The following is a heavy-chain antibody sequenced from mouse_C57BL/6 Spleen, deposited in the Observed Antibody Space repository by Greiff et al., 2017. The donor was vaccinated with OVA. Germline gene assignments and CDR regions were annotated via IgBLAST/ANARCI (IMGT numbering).Heavy chain of an antibody. CDR2: IHPNSGST. CDR3: AREGDFDY. Sequence: QVQLKQPGAELVKPGASVKLSCKASGYTFTSYWMHWVKQTPGQGLEWIGMIHPNSGSTNYHEKFKSKATLTVDKSSSTAYMQLSSLTSEDSAVYYCAREGDFDYWGQGTTLTVSS. CDR1: GYTFTSYW. J-gene: IGHJ2*01. V-gene: IGHV1-64*01.